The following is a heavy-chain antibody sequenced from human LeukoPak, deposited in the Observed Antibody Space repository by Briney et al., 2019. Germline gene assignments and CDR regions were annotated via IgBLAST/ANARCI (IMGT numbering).Heavy chain of an antibody. CDR2: INPSGGST. Sequence: ASVKVSCKASGYTFTSYYMHWVRQAPGQGLEWMGIINPSGGSTSYAQKFQGRVTMTRDMSTSTVYMELSSLRSEDTAVYYCAGGGGYCSGGSCYQFDYWGQGTLVTVSS. CDR1: GYTFTSYY. CDR3: AGGGGYCSGGSCYQFDY. V-gene: IGHV1-46*01. J-gene: IGHJ4*02. D-gene: IGHD2-15*01.